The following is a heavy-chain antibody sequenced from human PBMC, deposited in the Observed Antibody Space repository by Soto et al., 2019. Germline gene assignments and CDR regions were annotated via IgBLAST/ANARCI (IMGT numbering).Heavy chain of an antibody. CDR1: GGSISDHY. CDR2: FYPSGGT. CDR3: ATQYSNGWFVQ. D-gene: IGHD6-19*01. J-gene: IGHJ5*02. V-gene: IGHV4-4*07. Sequence: PSETLSLTCTVSGGSISDHYWNWIRQPAGKGLEWIGRFYPSGGTNYNPSLKSRVTMSVDTSKNQFSLRLTSLTAADTAIYYCATQYSNGWFVQWGQGTLVTVSS.